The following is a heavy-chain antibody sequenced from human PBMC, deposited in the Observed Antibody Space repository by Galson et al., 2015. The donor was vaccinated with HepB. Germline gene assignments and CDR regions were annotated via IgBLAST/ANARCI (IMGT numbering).Heavy chain of an antibody. CDR3: ATGEDGHSH. D-gene: IGHD5-24*01. V-gene: IGHV3-15*01. J-gene: IGHJ4*02. CDR2: IHNKAHGKPS. CDR1: GVVFSNAW. Sequence: SLSLSCAASGVVFSNAWMNWVRQAPGKGLEWVGRIHNKAHGKPSDYAAPVNGRFTVSRDDSKNTLYLQMNSVTTEDTAMYYCATGEDGHSHWGQGTLVTVSS.